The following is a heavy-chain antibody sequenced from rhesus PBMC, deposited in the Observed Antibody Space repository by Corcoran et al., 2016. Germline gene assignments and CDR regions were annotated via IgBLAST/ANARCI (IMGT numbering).Heavy chain of an antibody. CDR3: ARQSYLQLQLLFDY. V-gene: IGHV4-127*01. CDR1: GYSISSAYG. CDR2: IGGISGTP. Sequence: QVQLQESGPGLVKPSETLSLTCAVSGYSISSAYGWTWFRKSPGKGLDWIGYIGGISGTPSYNPSLKSRVTITKDTSKNQFSLKLTSVTAADTAVYYCARQSYLQLQLLFDYWGQGVLVTVSS. D-gene: IGHD5-12*01. J-gene: IGHJ4*01.